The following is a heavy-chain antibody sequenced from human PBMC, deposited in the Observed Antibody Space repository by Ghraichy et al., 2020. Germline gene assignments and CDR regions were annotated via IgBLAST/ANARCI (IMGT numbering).Heavy chain of an antibody. Sequence: SETLSLTCTVSGGSISSSSYYWGWIRQPPGKGLEWIGSIYYSGSTYYNPSLKSRVTISVDTSKNQFSLKLSSVTAADTAVYYCARRTSDTAMDDDDNPPRGYFDYWGQGTLVTVSS. CDR1: GGSISSSSYY. CDR2: IYYSGST. D-gene: IGHD5-18*01. J-gene: IGHJ4*02. V-gene: IGHV4-39*07. CDR3: ARRTSDTAMDDDDNPPRGYFDY.